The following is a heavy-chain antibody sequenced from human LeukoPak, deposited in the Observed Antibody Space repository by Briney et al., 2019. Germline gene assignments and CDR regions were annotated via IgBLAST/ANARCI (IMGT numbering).Heavy chain of an antibody. Sequence: SETLSLTCTVSGGSISGYFWSWIRQSPGKGLEWIGYIYYSGSTNYNPSLKSRVTISVDTSKNQFSLKLSSVTAADTAVYYCARLERWPPYYFDYWGQGTLVTVSS. CDR3: ARLERWPPYYFDY. CDR2: IYYSGST. D-gene: IGHD5-24*01. V-gene: IGHV4-59*08. J-gene: IGHJ4*02. CDR1: GGSISGYF.